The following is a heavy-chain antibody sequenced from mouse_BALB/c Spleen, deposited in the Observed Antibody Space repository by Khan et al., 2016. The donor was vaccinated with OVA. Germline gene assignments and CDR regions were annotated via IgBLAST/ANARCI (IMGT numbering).Heavy chain of an antibody. CDR3: ASELGRYYAMDY. V-gene: IGHV3-2*02. J-gene: IGHJ4*01. CDR2: ISYSGST. D-gene: IGHD4-1*01. CDR1: GYSITSDYA. Sequence: EVQLQESGPGLVKPSQSLSLTCTVAGYSITSDYAWYWIRQLPGNKLEWMGYISYSGSTGYNPSLKSRITITRDTSENQFFLQLNSVTTEDTATYYCASELGRYYAMDYWGQGTSVTVSS.